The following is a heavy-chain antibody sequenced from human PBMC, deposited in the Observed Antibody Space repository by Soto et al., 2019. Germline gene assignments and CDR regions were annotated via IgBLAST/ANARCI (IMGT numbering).Heavy chain of an antibody. V-gene: IGHV3-30-3*01. CDR3: ARGYDFWSGYYYPYGMDV. J-gene: IGHJ6*02. CDR1: GFTFSSYA. D-gene: IGHD3-3*01. CDR2: ISYDGSNK. Sequence: QVQLVESGGGVVQPGRSLRLSCAASGFTFSSYAMHWVRQAPGKGLEWVAVISYDGSNKNYAGSVKGRFTISRDNSKNTLYLQMNSLRAEDTAVYYCARGYDFWSGYYYPYGMDVWGQGTTVTVSS.